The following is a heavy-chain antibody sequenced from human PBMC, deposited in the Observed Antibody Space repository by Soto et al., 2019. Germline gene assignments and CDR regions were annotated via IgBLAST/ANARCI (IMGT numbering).Heavy chain of an antibody. D-gene: IGHD6-19*01. CDR3: AKGGRQWLVTSDFNY. CDR1: GFTFSDYA. Sequence: VPLVESGGGVVQPGRSLRLSCAASGFTFSDYAMHWVRQAPGKGLEWGAVVSHDGRNTHYADSVKGRVTISRDSSKNTVSLEMTSLRAEDTAVYYGAKGGRQWLVTSDFNYWGQGARVTVSS. CDR2: VSHDGRNT. V-gene: IGHV3-30*18. J-gene: IGHJ4*02.